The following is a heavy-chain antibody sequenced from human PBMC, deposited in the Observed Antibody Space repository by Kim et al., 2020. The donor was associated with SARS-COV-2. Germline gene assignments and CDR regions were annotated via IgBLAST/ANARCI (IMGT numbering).Heavy chain of an antibody. D-gene: IGHD7-27*01. Sequence: AYSVKGHITISRDTSKNTLYLQMNSLRAEDTAVYYCARGTGGNYYYGMDVWGQGPTVTVSS. CDR3: ARGTGGNYYYGMDV. J-gene: IGHJ6*02. V-gene: IGHV3-30*01.